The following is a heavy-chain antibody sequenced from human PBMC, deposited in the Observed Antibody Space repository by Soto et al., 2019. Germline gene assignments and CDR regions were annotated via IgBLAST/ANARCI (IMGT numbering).Heavy chain of an antibody. CDR1: GFTVSNNY. J-gene: IGHJ6*02. CDR3: ARMGNSSGYYPPYYYGMDV. V-gene: IGHV3-53*01. Sequence: PGGSLRLSCAASGFTVSNNYMTWVRQAPGKRLEWVSIIYSGGSTYYADSVKGRFTISRDNSKNTLNLQMSSLRAEDTAVYYCARMGNSSGYYPPYYYGMDVWGQGTTVTVSS. CDR2: IYSGGST. D-gene: IGHD3-22*01.